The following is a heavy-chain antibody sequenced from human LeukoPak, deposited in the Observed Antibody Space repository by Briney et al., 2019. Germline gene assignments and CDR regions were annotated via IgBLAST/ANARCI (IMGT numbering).Heavy chain of an antibody. CDR2: ISGSGGST. Sequence: PGGSLRLSCAASGFTFSSYAMSGARQPPGKGLEGVSVISGSGGSTYYADSVKGRFTISRDNSKNTLYLQMNSLRAEDTAVYYCAKDLQYYDILIGDYWGQGTLVTVSS. CDR3: AKDLQYYDILIGDY. CDR1: GFTFSSYA. J-gene: IGHJ4*02. D-gene: IGHD3-9*01. V-gene: IGHV3-23*01.